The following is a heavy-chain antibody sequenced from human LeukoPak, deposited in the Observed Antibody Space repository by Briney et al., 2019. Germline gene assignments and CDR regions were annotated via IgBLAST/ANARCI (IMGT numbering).Heavy chain of an antibody. Sequence: PGGSLRLSCSASGFTFSSYAMHWVRQAPGKGLEYDSAISSNGGSTYYADSVKGRFTISRDNSKNTLYLQMSSLRAEDTAVYYCVKAKSGITMVRGVVPLDYWGQGTLVTVSS. V-gene: IGHV3-64D*09. CDR3: VKAKSGITMVRGVVPLDY. D-gene: IGHD3-10*01. CDR1: GFTFSSYA. J-gene: IGHJ4*02. CDR2: ISSNGGST.